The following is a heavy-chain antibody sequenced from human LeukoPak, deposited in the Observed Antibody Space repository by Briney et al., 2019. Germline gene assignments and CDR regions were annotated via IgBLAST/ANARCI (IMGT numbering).Heavy chain of an antibody. D-gene: IGHD3-10*01. Sequence: GGSLRLSCAASGFTFDSYAMNWVRQAPGKGLEWVSCISDSSTYKYYADSVMGRFTISGDNAKNSLYLQMNSLSAEDTAVYYCARGVRYFDYWGQGTLVTVSS. CDR1: GFTFDSYA. J-gene: IGHJ4*02. CDR3: ARGVRYFDY. CDR2: ISDSSTYK. V-gene: IGHV3-21*01.